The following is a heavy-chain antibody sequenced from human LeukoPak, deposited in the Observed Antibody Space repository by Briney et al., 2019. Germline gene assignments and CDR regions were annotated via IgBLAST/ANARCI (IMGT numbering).Heavy chain of an antibody. J-gene: IGHJ5*02. CDR2: TFYTVAT. Sequence: PSETLSLTCTVSGGSIRSHYWTWIRQAPGKRLEWIGYTFYTVATYYNPSLRSRVTISIDTSKNQFSLKVTSLTPADTAVYYCAKRDRGGWFDPWGQGTPVTVSS. D-gene: IGHD1-1*01. V-gene: IGHV4-59*11. CDR3: AKRDRGGWFDP. CDR1: GGSIRSHY.